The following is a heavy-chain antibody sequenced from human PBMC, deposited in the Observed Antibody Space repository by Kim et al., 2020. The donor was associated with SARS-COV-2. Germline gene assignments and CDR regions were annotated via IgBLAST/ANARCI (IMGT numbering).Heavy chain of an antibody. Sequence: SETLSLTCTVSGGSISSYYWSWIRQPPGKGLEWIGYIYYSGSTNYNPSLKSRVTISVDTSKNQFSLKLSSVTAADTAVYYCARGYDILTGLDVWGQGTTVTVSS. CDR3: ARGYDILTGLDV. J-gene: IGHJ6*02. D-gene: IGHD3-9*01. CDR1: GGSISSYY. CDR2: IYYSGST. V-gene: IGHV4-59*13.